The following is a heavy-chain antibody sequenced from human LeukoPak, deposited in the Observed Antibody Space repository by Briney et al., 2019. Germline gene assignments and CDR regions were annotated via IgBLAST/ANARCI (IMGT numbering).Heavy chain of an antibody. Sequence: GGSLRLSCAASGFTISSYWMHWVRQAPGKGLVWVSRINSDGSSKTYADSVKGRFTISRDNAKNTLYLQMNSLRAEDMAVYYCAISDSTTHSLDYWGQGTLVTVSS. J-gene: IGHJ4*02. V-gene: IGHV3-74*01. CDR3: AISDSTTHSLDY. CDR2: INSDGSSK. CDR1: GFTISSYW. D-gene: IGHD1-1*01.